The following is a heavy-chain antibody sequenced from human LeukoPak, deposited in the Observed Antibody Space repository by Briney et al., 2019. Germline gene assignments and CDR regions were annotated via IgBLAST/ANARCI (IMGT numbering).Heavy chain of an antibody. V-gene: IGHV4-59*08. J-gene: IGHJ2*01. CDR3: ARHVFPPTGFDL. D-gene: IGHD3-9*01. CDR1: GGSFSGYY. CDR2: IYYSGST. Sequence: SETLSLTCAVYGGSFSGYYWSWIRQPPGKGLEWIGYIYYSGSTNYNPSLKSRVTISVDTSKNQFSLKLSSVTAADTAVYYCARHVFPPTGFDLWGRGTLVTVSS.